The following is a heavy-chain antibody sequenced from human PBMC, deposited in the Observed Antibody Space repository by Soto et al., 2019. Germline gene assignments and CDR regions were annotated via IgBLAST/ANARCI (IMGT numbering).Heavy chain of an antibody. CDR3: ARGKGYYDVLTGYYSPGAFDY. J-gene: IGHJ4*02. V-gene: IGHV3-30*03. Sequence: GGSLRLSCAASGVIFSNYGMHWVRQPPGKGLEWVAVISMDGSFEYQADSVRGRFTISRDNSKDTLYLQMNSLSAEDPAVYYCARGKGYYDVLTGYYSPGAFDYWGQGT. CDR2: ISMDGSFE. CDR1: GVIFSNYG. D-gene: IGHD3-9*01.